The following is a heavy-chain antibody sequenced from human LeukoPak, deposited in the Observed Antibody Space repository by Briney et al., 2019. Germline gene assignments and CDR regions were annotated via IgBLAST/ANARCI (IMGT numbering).Heavy chain of an antibody. J-gene: IGHJ4*02. CDR3: VRGAAGHDY. CDR2: IYHSGST. Sequence: SETLSLTCTVSGYSISSGYYRGWIRQPPGKGLEWIGSIYHSGSTYYNPSLKSRVTISVDTSKNQFSLKLSSVTAADTAVYYCVRGAAGHDYWGQGTLVTVSS. D-gene: IGHD3-10*01. CDR1: GYSISSGYY. V-gene: IGHV4-38-2*02.